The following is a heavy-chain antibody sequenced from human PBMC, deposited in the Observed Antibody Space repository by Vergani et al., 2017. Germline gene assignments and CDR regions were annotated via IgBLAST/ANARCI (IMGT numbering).Heavy chain of an antibody. V-gene: IGHV4-34*01. CDR1: GGSFTSYH. D-gene: IGHD4-11*01. J-gene: IGHJ6*03. CDR3: ARVNTETNGHLDYYYYMDV. CDR2: IDHTGRP. Sequence: QAQLQQWGGGLLKPSETLSLTCVVNGGSFTSYHWTWIRQSPGEGLEWVGDIDHTGRPDYNPSLKSRLTMSVDKSRNQFSLTLNSVTATDTAIYFCARVNTETNGHLDYYYYMDVWGQGTAVTVS.